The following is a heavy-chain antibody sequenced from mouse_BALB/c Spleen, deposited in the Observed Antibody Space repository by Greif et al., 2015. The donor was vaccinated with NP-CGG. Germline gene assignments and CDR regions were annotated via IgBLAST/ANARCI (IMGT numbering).Heavy chain of an antibody. CDR1: GYTFTSYW. CDR2: IAPGSGST. CDR3: ARYYYGYAYFDY. V-gene: IGHV1S41*01. Sequence: DLVKPGASVKLSCKASGYTFTSYWINWIKQRPGQGLEWIGRIAPGSGSTYYNEMFKGKATLTVDTSSSTAYTQRSSLSSEDSVVYFCARYYYGYAYFDYWGQGTTLTVSS. D-gene: IGHD1-2*01. J-gene: IGHJ2*01.